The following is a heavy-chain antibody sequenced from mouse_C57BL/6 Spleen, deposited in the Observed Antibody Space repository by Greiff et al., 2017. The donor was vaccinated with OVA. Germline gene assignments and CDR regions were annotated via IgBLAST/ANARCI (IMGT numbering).Heavy chain of an antibody. CDR3: ARGYDGYYVNFDY. J-gene: IGHJ2*01. V-gene: IGHV1-55*01. D-gene: IGHD2-3*01. Sequence: VQLQQPGAELVKPGASVKMSCKASGYTFTSYWITWVKQRPGQGLEWIGDIYPGSGSTNYNEKFKSKATLTVDTSSSTAYMQLSSLTSEDSAVYYCARGYDGYYVNFDYWGQGTTLTVSS. CDR2: IYPGSGST. CDR1: GYTFTSYW.